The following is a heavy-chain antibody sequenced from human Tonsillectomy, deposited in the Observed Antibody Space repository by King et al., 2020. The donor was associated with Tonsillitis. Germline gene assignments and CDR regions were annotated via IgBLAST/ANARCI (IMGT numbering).Heavy chain of an antibody. V-gene: IGHV3-64D*06. Sequence: VQLVESGGGLVQPGGSLRLSCSPSGFTFSSYAMHWVRQAPGKGLEFVSAIISNGGSTYYADSVKDRITISRDNSKNTLYLQMSSLTAEDTAVYYCVLLGELSAWGQGTLVTVSS. CDR3: VLLGELSA. CDR2: IISNGGST. J-gene: IGHJ5*02. CDR1: GFTFSSYA. D-gene: IGHD3-16*02.